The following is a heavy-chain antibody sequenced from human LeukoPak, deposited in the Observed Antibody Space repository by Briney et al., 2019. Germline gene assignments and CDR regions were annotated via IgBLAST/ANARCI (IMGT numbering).Heavy chain of an antibody. Sequence: SETLSLTCTVSGGSISSYYWSWIRQPPGKGLEWIGYIYYSGSTNYNPSLKSRVTISVDTSKNQFSLKLSSVTAADTAVYYCARGSRVNWGYYYYGMDVWGQGTTVTVSS. CDR1: GGSISSYY. CDR3: ARGSRVNWGYYYYGMDV. J-gene: IGHJ6*02. CDR2: IYYSGST. D-gene: IGHD7-27*01. V-gene: IGHV4-59*01.